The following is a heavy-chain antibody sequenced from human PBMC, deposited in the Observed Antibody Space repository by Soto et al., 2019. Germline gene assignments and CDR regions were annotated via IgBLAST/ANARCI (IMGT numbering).Heavy chain of an antibody. CDR3: ARAQYYYDSRGPVGY. CDR2: SIPIFGTA. V-gene: IGHV1-69*01. CDR1: GGTFSSYA. Sequence: QVQLVQSGAEVKKPGSSVKVSCKASGGTFSSYAISWVRQAPGQGLEWMGGSIPIFGTANYAQKFQGRVTVTGDESTSTAYVELSSLRSEDTAVYYCARAQYYYDSRGPVGYWGQGTLVTVSS. J-gene: IGHJ4*02. D-gene: IGHD3-22*01.